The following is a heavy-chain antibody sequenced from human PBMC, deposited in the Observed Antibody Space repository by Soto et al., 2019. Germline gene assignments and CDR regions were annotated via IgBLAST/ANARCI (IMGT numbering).Heavy chain of an antibody. J-gene: IGHJ4*02. V-gene: IGHV4-59*08. CDR2: IYYSGST. CDR1: GGSISSYY. D-gene: IGHD6-19*01. CDR3: ARSTYQGWPVDY. Sequence: SETLSLTCTVSGGSISSYYWSWIRQPPGKGLEWIGYIYYSGSTNYNPSLKSRVTISVDTSKNQFSLKLSSVTAADTAVYYRARSTYQGWPVDYWGQGTLVTVSS.